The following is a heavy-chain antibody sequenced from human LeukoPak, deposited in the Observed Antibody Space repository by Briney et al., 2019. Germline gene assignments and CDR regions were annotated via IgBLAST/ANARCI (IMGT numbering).Heavy chain of an antibody. D-gene: IGHD5-18*01. J-gene: IGHJ3*02. CDR3: ARTRSGYSYGLTDAFDI. V-gene: IGHV3-30-3*01. Sequence: GRSLRLSCAASGFTFSSYAMRWVRQAPGKGLEWVAVISYDGSNKYYADSVKGRFTISRDNSKNTLYLQMNSLRAEDTAVYYCARTRSGYSYGLTDAFDIWGQGTMVTVSS. CDR2: ISYDGSNK. CDR1: GFTFSSYA.